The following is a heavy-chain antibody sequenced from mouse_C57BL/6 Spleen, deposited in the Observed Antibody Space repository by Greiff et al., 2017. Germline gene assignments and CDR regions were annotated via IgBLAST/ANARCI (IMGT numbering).Heavy chain of an antibody. J-gene: IGHJ3*01. CDR2: IYPGDGDT. D-gene: IGHD3-3*01. CDR1: GYAFSSSW. CDR3: ARSRTGGFAY. Sequence: VQLQQSGPELVKPGASVKISCKASGYAFSSSWMNWVKQRPGKGLEWIGRIYPGDGDTNYNGKFKGKATLTADKSSSTAYMQLSSLTSEDSAVYFCARSRTGGFAYWGQGTLVTVSA. V-gene: IGHV1-82*01.